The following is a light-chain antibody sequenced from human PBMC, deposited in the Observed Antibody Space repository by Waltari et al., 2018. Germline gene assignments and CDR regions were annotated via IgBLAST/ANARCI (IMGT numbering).Light chain of an antibody. V-gene: IGLV2-14*03. CDR2: DVS. CDR3: SSYTTSNTLV. CDR1: SSYVGGYKY. Sequence: QSALTQPASVSGSPGQSITISCTGPSSYVGGYKYVSWYQQHPGKAPKLMIYDVSNRPSGVSNRFSGSKSGNTASLTISGLQAEDEADYYCSSYTTSNTLVFGTGTNVIVL. J-gene: IGLJ1*01.